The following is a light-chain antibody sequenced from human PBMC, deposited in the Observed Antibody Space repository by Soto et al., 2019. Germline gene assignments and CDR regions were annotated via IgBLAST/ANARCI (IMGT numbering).Light chain of an antibody. CDR2: VAS. CDR3: QQRRYWQVT. Sequence: EIVLTQSLVTLSLTPEERATLSCRASQSLSSYLAWYQQKPGQAPKLLIYVASNRATGIPARFSGSGSGTDFTPTTSSIEPEDFAVYYCQQRRYWQVTFGQGTRLEIK. CDR1: QSLSSY. J-gene: IGKJ5*01. V-gene: IGKV3-11*01.